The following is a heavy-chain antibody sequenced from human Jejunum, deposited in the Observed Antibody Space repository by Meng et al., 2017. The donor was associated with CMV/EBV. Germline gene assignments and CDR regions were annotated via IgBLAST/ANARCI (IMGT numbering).Heavy chain of an antibody. CDR2: ISTGGSYI. Sequence: LRLSCVAYGVTFGSYSMNWVRQAPGKGLEWVSSISTGGSYIHYADSVKGRFTISRDNAKNSLYLQMNSLRVEDTAVYYCARDRVRSDYWGQGTLVTVSS. J-gene: IGHJ4*02. CDR1: GVTFGSYS. CDR3: ARDRVRSDY. D-gene: IGHD2-8*01. V-gene: IGHV3-21*01.